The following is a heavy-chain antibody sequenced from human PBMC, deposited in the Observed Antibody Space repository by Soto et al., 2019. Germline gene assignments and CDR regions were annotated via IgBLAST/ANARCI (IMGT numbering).Heavy chain of an antibody. CDR3: ARRLYLGDQ. V-gene: IGHV1-46*01. CDR1: GYIFTNYY. J-gene: IGHJ5*02. Sequence: QVRLVQSGAEVKKPGASVKVSCKASGYIFTNYYIHWVRQAPGQGLEWMGIINPNGGSTNCAQKFQGRITLTRDTSTSTVYMDLGTLRFEDPAVYYCARRLYLGDQWGEGTLVTVSS. CDR2: INPNGGST. D-gene: IGHD3-16*01.